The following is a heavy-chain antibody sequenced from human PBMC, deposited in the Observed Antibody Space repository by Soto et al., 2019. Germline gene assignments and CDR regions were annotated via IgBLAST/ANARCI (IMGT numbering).Heavy chain of an antibody. J-gene: IGHJ4*02. CDR2: ISAYNGNT. CDR1: GYTFTSYG. V-gene: IGHV1-18*01. D-gene: IGHD3-10*01. Sequence: ASVKVSCKASGYTFTSYGISWVRQAPGQGPEWMGWISAYNGNTNYAQKLQGRVTMTTDTSTSTAYMELRSLRSDDTAVYYCATGWFGEFVYYFDYWGQGTLVTVSS. CDR3: ATGWFGEFVYYFDY.